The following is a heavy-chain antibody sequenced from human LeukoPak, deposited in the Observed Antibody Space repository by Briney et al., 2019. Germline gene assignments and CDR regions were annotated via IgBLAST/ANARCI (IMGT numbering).Heavy chain of an antibody. CDR3: ARRYYYGSGSPEY. V-gene: IGHV4-61*02. J-gene: IGHJ4*02. CDR1: GGSISSGSYY. D-gene: IGHD3-10*01. CDR2: IYTSGST. Sequence: SETLSLTCTVSGGSISSGSYYWSWIRQPAGKGLEWIGRIYTSGSTNYNPSLKGRVTISVDKSKNQSSLKLSSVTAADTAVYYCARRYYYGSGSPEYWGQGSLVTVSS.